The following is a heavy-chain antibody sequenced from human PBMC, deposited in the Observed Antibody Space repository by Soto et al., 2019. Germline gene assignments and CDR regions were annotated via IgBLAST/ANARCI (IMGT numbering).Heavy chain of an antibody. CDR3: ARDAGELPVVTVGVFVF. J-gene: IGHJ4*02. V-gene: IGHV3-23*01. Sequence: GGSLRLSCAASGFTFSNYAMSWVRQAPGKGLEWVSAFSGSGDTTFYADSVKGRFTVSRDNSKKTLYLQLNSLRDEDTAVYYCARDAGELPVVTVGVFVFWGRGTLVTVSS. CDR2: FSGSGDTT. D-gene: IGHD3-22*01. CDR1: GFTFSNYA.